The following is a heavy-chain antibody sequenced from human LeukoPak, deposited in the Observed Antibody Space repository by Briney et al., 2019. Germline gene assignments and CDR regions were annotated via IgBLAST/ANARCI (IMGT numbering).Heavy chain of an antibody. CDR3: AKDRSKQWPNWYFDV. CDR1: GFTFSTYA. J-gene: IGHJ2*01. V-gene: IGHV3-23*01. CDR2: VSGSGASA. Sequence: PGGSLRLSCAASGFTFSTYAMSWVRQAPGKGLEWVSTVSGSGASAHHGDSVKGRFTISRDNSKNMVYLQMNSLRGEDTAVYYCAKDRSKQWPNWYFDVWGRGTLVTVSS. D-gene: IGHD6-19*01.